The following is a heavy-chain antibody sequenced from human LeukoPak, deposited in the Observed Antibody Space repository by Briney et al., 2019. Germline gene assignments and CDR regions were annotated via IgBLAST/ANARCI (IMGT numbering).Heavy chain of an antibody. D-gene: IGHD2-2*01. CDR1: GFTFSSYA. CDR3: ARPSIASFGYCGSTSCYEWGYGMDV. J-gene: IGHJ6*02. V-gene: IGHV3-30*04. Sequence: GRSLRLSCAASGFTFSSYAMHWVRQAPGKGLEWVAVISYDGSNKYYADSVKGRFTISRDNSKNTLYLQMNSLRAEDTAVYYCARPSIASFGYCGSTSCYEWGYGMDVWGQGTTVTVSS. CDR2: ISYDGSNK.